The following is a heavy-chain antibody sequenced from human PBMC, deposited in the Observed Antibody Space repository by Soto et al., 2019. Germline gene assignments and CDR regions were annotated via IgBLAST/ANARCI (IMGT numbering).Heavy chain of an antibody. CDR1: GGSISSGGYS. D-gene: IGHD3-22*01. CDR2: IYHSGST. Sequence: SETLSLTCAVSGGSISSGGYSWSWIRQPPGKGLEWIGYIYHSGSTYYNPSLKSRVTISVDRSKNQFSLKLSSVTAADTAVYYCVHSSGSYYFDYWGQGTLVTVSS. CDR3: VHSSGSYYFDY. V-gene: IGHV4-30-2*01. J-gene: IGHJ4*02.